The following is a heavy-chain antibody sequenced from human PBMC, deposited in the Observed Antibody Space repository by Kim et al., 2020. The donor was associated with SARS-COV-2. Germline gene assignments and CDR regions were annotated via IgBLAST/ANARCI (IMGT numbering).Heavy chain of an antibody. J-gene: IGHJ4*02. V-gene: IGHV4-31*03. CDR3: VRGISTVTPWAFDY. CDR2: IYYQGST. Sequence: SETLSLTCTVSGGTISSGGYYWSWIRQHPGKGLEWIGYIYYQGSTYYNPSLQSRVAISVDTSKNDFSLSLSSVTAADTAVYFCVRGISTVTPWAFDYWGQGILVTVSS. CDR1: GGTISSGGYY. D-gene: IGHD4-17*01.